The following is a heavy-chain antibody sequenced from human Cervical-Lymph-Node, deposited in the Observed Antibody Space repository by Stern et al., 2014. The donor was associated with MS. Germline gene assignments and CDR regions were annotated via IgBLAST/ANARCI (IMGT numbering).Heavy chain of an antibody. V-gene: IGHV4-4*02. CDR1: GGSIRSSNW. CDR3: ARGRNPGYFDY. D-gene: IGHD1-14*01. J-gene: IGHJ4*02. CDR2: IYHRGST. Sequence: QDPLVQSGPGLVKPSGTLSLTCAVSGGSIRSSNWWGWVRQPPGKGLEWIGEIYHRGSTNYNPSLKSRVTISVDKSKNQFSLKLSSVTAADTAVYYCARGRNPGYFDYWGQGTLVTVSS.